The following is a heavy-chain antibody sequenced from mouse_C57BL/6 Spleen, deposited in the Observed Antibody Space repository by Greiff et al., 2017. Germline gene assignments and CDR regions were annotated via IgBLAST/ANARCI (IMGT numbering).Heavy chain of an antibody. V-gene: IGHV1-52*01. CDR1: GYTFTSYW. J-gene: IGHJ4*01. CDR3: ARYGSSYYNAMDY. D-gene: IGHD1-1*01. Sequence: VQLQQPGAELVRPGSSVKLSCKASGYTFTSYWMHWVKQRPIQGLEWIGNIDPSDSETHYNQKFKDKATLTVDKSSSTAYMQLSSLTSEDSAVYYCARYGSSYYNAMDYWGQGTSVTVSS. CDR2: IDPSDSET.